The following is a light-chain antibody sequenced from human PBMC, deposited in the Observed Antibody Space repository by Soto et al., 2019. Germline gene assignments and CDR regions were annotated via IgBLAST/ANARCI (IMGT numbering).Light chain of an antibody. CDR3: CSYAGTNTFV. CDR1: SSDVGSYNL. V-gene: IGLV2-23*01. CDR2: EGN. J-gene: IGLJ1*01. Sequence: QSVLTQPASVSGSPGQSITISCTGTSSDVGSYNLVSWYQQHPGKAPKLMIYEGNKRPSGVSNRFSGSKSANTASLTISGLPTEDEADYYCCSYAGTNTFVFGTGNKLTVL.